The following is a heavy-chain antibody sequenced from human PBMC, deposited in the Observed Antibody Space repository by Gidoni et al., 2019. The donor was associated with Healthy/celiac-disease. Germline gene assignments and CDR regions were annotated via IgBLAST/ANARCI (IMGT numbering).Heavy chain of an antibody. CDR3: TKADYDSSGSTFDY. V-gene: IGHV3-23*01. Sequence: VQLLESGGGLVQPGGSLRLSCAASGFTFSSYAMSWVRQAPGKGLEWVSAISGIGGSTYYADSVKGRFTISRDNSKNTLYLQMNSLRAEDTAVYYCTKADYDSSGSTFDYWGQGTLVTVSS. D-gene: IGHD3-22*01. J-gene: IGHJ4*02. CDR2: ISGIGGST. CDR1: GFTFSSYA.